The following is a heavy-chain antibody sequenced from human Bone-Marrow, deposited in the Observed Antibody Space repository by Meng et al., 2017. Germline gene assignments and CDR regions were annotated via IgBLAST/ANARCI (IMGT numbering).Heavy chain of an antibody. V-gene: IGHV3-9*01. CDR2: ISWNSGSI. CDR1: GFTFDDYA. Sequence: SLKISCAASGFTFDDYALHWVRQAPRKGLEWVSGISWNSGSIGYADSVKCRFTISRDNAKNSLYLQMNSLRAEDTAVYYCGREYPPIVVVVAATITRYNWFDPWGQGTLVTVSS. D-gene: IGHD2-15*01. CDR3: GREYPPIVVVVAATITRYNWFDP. J-gene: IGHJ5*02.